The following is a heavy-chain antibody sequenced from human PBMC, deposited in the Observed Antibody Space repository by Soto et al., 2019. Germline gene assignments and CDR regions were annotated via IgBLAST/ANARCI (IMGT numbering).Heavy chain of an antibody. CDR2: IYTSGST. D-gene: IGHD3-10*01. V-gene: IGHV4-4*07. CDR3: TERAWGSGSQYYYYYGMDV. Sequence: SETLSLTCTVSGGSISSYDWSWIRQPAGKGLEWIGRIYTSGSTNYNPSLKSRVTMSVDTSKNQFSLKLSSVTAADTAVYYCTERAWGSGSQYYYYYGMDVWGLGTTVTVSS. CDR1: GGSISSYD. J-gene: IGHJ6*02.